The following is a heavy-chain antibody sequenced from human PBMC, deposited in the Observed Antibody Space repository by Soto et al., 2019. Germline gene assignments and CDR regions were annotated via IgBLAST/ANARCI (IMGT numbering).Heavy chain of an antibody. CDR3: ARDSAVAGSALFDY. Sequence: EVQLVESGGGLVQPGGSLRLSCSVSGFTVSSKCMSWVRQAPGKGLEWVSVIYTGGTTYYADSVKARFTISRDNSKNTLDLQMNSLRAEDTAVYYCARDSAVAGSALFDYWGQGTLVTVSA. V-gene: IGHV3-66*01. CDR1: GFTVSSKC. J-gene: IGHJ4*02. CDR2: IYTGGTT. D-gene: IGHD6-19*01.